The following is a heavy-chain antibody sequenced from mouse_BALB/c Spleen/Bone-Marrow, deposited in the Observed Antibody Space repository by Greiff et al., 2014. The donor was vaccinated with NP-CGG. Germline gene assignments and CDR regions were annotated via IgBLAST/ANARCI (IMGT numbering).Heavy chain of an antibody. D-gene: IGHD2-4*01. CDR1: GYTFTTYD. Sequence: VKLMESGPELVKPGALVKISCKASGYTFTTYDINWVKQRPGQGLEWIGWISPGDGNTNYNEKFKGKATLTADKSSSTAYMQLCSLTSENSAVYFCARGGDYHYFDYWGQGTTLTVSS. CDR2: ISPGDGNT. CDR3: ARGGDYHYFDY. J-gene: IGHJ2*01. V-gene: IGHV1S56*01.